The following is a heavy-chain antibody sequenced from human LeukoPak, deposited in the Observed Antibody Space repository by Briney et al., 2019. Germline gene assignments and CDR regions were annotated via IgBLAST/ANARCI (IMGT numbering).Heavy chain of an antibody. CDR3: ATGVHGNPSYYYGMDV. CDR2: FDPEDGET. Sequence: GASVKVSCKVSGYTLTELSMHWVRQAPGKGLEWMGGFDPEDGETIYAQKFQGRVTMTEDTSTDTAYMELSSLRSEDTAVYYCATGVHGNPSYYYGMDVWGQGTTVTVSS. J-gene: IGHJ6*02. D-gene: IGHD4-23*01. CDR1: GYTLTELS. V-gene: IGHV1-24*01.